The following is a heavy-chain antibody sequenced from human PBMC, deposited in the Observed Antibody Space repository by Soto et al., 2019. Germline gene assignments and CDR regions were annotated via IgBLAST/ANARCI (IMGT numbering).Heavy chain of an antibody. CDR3: AKGRSSYYHYYGLDV. Sequence: PGGSLRLSCAASGFTFSSFAMSWVRQAPGKGLEWVSAISGSGGITYDADSVKGRSSISRDNSKNTLYLQMNSLRADDTAVYYCAKGRSSYYHYYGLDVWGQGASVTVSS. CDR2: ISGSGGIT. CDR1: GFTFSSFA. J-gene: IGHJ6*02. V-gene: IGHV3-23*01.